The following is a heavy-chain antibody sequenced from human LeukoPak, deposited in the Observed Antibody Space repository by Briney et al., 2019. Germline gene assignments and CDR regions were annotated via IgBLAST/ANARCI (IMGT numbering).Heavy chain of an antibody. J-gene: IGHJ5*02. CDR3: ATAGSSSWHNWFDP. Sequence: ASVKVSCKVSGYTLTELSMHWMRQAPGKGLEWMGGFDPEDGETIYAQKFQGRVTMTEDTSTDTAYMELSSLRSEDTAVYYCATAGSSSWHNWFDPWGQGTLVTVSS. D-gene: IGHD6-13*01. V-gene: IGHV1-24*01. CDR1: GYTLTELS. CDR2: FDPEDGET.